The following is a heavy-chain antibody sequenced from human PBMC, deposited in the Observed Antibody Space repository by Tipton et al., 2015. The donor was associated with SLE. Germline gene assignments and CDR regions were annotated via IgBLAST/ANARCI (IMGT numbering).Heavy chain of an antibody. CDR2: ISSGDGATT. V-gene: IGHV3-23*01. CDR1: GFTFSNYA. Sequence: SLRLSCVGSGFTFSNYAMTWVRQGPGKGLEWVSVISSGDGATTFYADSVKGRFTISKDNSKNTLYLQMNSLRAEDTAVYYCARLTDTSGPGDFWGQGTLVTVSS. D-gene: IGHD3-22*01. CDR3: ARLTDTSGPGDF. J-gene: IGHJ4*02.